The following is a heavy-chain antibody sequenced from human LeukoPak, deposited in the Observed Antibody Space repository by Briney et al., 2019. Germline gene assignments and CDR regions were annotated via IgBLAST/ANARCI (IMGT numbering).Heavy chain of an antibody. CDR3: ARGYSGYERSFDY. J-gene: IGHJ4*02. V-gene: IGHV4-30-2*01. Sequence: PSETLSLTCAVSGGSISSGGYSWSWIRQPPGKGLEWIGYIYHSGSTYYNPSLKSRVTISVDRSKNQFSLKLSSMTAADTAVYYCARGYSGYERSFDYWGQGTLVTVSS. D-gene: IGHD5-12*01. CDR2: IYHSGST. CDR1: GGSISSGGYS.